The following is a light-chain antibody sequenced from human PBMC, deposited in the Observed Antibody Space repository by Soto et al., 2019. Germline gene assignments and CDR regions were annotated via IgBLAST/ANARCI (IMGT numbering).Light chain of an antibody. CDR2: DVA. CDR3: CSYAGSYTWV. V-gene: IGLV2-11*01. J-gene: IGLJ3*02. Sequence: QSALTQPRSVSGSPGQSVTISCTGTSSDVGNYNYVSWYRQHPGKAPKLMIYDVAQRPSGVPDRVSGSKSGNTASLTISGLQAEDEADYYCCSYAGSYTWVFGGGTKLTVL. CDR1: SSDVGNYNY.